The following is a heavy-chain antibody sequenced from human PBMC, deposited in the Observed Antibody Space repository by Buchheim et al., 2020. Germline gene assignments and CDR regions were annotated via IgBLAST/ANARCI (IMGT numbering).Heavy chain of an antibody. CDR2: IHPAGSAK. D-gene: IGHD3-3*01. V-gene: IGHV3-7*01. CDR3: VRDTGWIGFYTES. Sequence: EVQLVESGGGLVQPGGSLRLSCAASGFTFSNYWVGWVRQAPGKGLEWVGNIHPAGSAKFYVDSVKGRSTMSRDNAKNSLYPQMNSLRVEDTAIYYCVRDTGWIGFYTESWGQGTL. J-gene: IGHJ5*02. CDR1: GFTFSNYW.